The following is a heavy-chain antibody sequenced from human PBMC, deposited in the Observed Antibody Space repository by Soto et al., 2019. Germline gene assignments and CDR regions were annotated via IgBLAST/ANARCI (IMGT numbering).Heavy chain of an antibody. V-gene: IGHV4-39*01. D-gene: IGHD2-2*03. CDR1: GGSVSSNSYS. CDR2: IYSSENT. CDR3: ARLNGYCVSTNCHGYYGMDV. J-gene: IGHJ6*02. Sequence: QLQLQESGPGLVKPSETLSLTCTVSGGSVSSNSYSWGWIRQSPGKGLEWIGTIYSSENTYYNPSLLGRVTISVDTSKNEFSLRLSSVTAADPAVYYCARLNGYCVSTNCHGYYGMDVWGQGTTVTVSS.